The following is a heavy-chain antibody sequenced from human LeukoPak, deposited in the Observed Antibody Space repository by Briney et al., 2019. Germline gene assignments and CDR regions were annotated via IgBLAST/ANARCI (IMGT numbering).Heavy chain of an antibody. Sequence: PGGSLRFSCAASGFTVSSNYMSWVRQAPGKGLEWVSVIYSGGSTYYADSVKGRFTISRDNSKNTLYLQMNSLRAEDTAVYYCARFASSIFSYDYVWGSYRYNNWFDPWGQGTLVTVSS. D-gene: IGHD3-16*02. CDR3: ARFASSIFSYDYVWGSYRYNNWFDP. CDR1: GFTVSSNY. CDR2: IYSGGST. V-gene: IGHV3-53*01. J-gene: IGHJ5*02.